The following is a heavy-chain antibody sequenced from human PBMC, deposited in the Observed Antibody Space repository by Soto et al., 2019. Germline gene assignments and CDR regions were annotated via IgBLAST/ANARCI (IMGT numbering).Heavy chain of an antibody. J-gene: IGHJ6*01. CDR1: GDSVSSNSAA. CDR3: ARDEWLAYYYYYGMDV. D-gene: IGHD6-19*01. V-gene: IGHV6-1*01. Sequence: SQTLSLTCAISGDSVSSNSAASNWIRQSPSRGLEWLGTTYYRSKWYNDYAVSVKSRITINPDTSKNQFSLQLNSVTPEDTAVYYCARDEWLAYYYYYGMDVWGQGTTVTVSS. CDR2: TYYRSKWYN.